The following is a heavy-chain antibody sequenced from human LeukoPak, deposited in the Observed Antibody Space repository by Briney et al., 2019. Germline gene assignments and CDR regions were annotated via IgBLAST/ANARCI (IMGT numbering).Heavy chain of an antibody. V-gene: IGHV3-23*01. CDR3: AKDRSLDGGNSNGYFDS. D-gene: IGHD4-23*01. Sequence: GGSLRLSCAASGFTFSSYAMNWVRQAPGKGLEWVSIISGSAGSTYYADSVKGRFTISRDNSKNTLFLQMNGLRAEDTAVYYCAKDRSLDGGNSNGYFDSWGQGTLVTVSS. CDR1: GFTFSSYA. CDR2: ISGSAGST. J-gene: IGHJ4*02.